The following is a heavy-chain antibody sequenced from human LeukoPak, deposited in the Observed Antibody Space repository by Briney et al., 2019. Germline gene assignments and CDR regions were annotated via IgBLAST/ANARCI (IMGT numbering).Heavy chain of an antibody. CDR2: IGGSDGST. J-gene: IGHJ4*02. CDR3: AKRARDVPKTADYDY. V-gene: IGHV3-23*01. CDR1: GFTFSAFA. Sequence: GGSLRLSCAASGFTFSAFAMTWVRQAPGKGLEWVAVIGGSDGSTYYADSVKGRFSISRDNSKSTLYLQMNSPRPEDAAVYYCAKRARDVPKTADYDYWGQGALVTVSS. D-gene: IGHD2-21*02.